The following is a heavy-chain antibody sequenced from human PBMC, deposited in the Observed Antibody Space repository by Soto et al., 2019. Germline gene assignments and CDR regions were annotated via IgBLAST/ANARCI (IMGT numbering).Heavy chain of an antibody. CDR3: VMVDNYVTPTPQDV. V-gene: IGHV1-18*01. Sequence: QVQLVQSGDEVKKPGASVKVSCKASGYIFVNYGIAWVRQAPGQGLEWMGWISPYTGNTHSATKVQGRLTTTTDTSTSTAYMDLGSLTSDDTAVYYCVMVDNYVTPTPQDVWGQGTTGTVSS. J-gene: IGHJ6*02. D-gene: IGHD3-16*01. CDR2: ISPYTGNT. CDR1: GYIFVNYG.